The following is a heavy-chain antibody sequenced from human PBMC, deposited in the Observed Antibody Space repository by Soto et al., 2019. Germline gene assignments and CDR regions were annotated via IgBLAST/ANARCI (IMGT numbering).Heavy chain of an antibody. CDR2: IYYSGST. D-gene: IGHD2-15*01. CDR1: GGSISSSSYY. CDR3: ARNFRWSGGSCYSRNAFDD. Sequence: PSETLSLTCTVSGGSISSSSYYWGWIRQPPGKGLEWIGSIYYSGSTYYNPSLKSRVTISVDTSKNQFSLKLSSVTAADTAVYYCARNFRWSGGSCYSRNAFDDWGQGTLVTVSS. V-gene: IGHV4-39*01. J-gene: IGHJ4*02.